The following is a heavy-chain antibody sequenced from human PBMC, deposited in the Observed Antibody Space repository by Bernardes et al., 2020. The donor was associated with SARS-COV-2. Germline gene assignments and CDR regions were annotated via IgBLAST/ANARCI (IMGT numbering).Heavy chain of an antibody. CDR3: VRSAFYQSTGYYYDS. CDR1: GFTFSSYL. CDR2: INGDGSHR. V-gene: IGHV3-7*01. Sequence: GSLRPSCPASGFTFSSYLMIWVRHAPGKGLEWVAHINGDGSHRSSVDSVRGRFTISRDNARQTVYLQMNGLRTGDTAVYYCVRSAFYQSTGYYYDSWGQGALVTVSS. J-gene: IGHJ4*02. D-gene: IGHD7-27*01.